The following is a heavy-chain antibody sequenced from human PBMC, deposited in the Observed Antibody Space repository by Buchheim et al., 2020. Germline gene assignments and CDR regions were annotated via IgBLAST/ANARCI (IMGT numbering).Heavy chain of an antibody. CDR1: GGTFSSYA. CDR3: AREKSGESGSGSYYRWFDP. J-gene: IGHJ5*02. V-gene: IGHV1-69*12. Sequence: QVQLVQSGAEVKKPGSSVKVSCKASGGTFSSYAISWVRQAPGQGLEWMGGIIPIFGTANYAQKFQGRVTITADESTSTAYMELSSLRSEDTAVYYWAREKSGESGSGSYYRWFDPWGQGTL. CDR2: IIPIFGTA. D-gene: IGHD3-10*01.